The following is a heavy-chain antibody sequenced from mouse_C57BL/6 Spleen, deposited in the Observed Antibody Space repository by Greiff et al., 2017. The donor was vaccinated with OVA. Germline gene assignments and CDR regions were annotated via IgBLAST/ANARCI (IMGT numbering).Heavy chain of an antibody. Sequence: EVQLQESGPGLVKPSQSLYLTCSVTGYSITSGYYWNWIRQFPGNKLEWMGYISYDGSNNYNPSLKNRISITRDTSKNQFFLKLNSVTTEDTATYYCARYGNYDLWYFDVWGTGTTVTVSS. CDR2: ISYDGSN. CDR3: ARYGNYDLWYFDV. D-gene: IGHD2-1*01. V-gene: IGHV3-6*01. J-gene: IGHJ1*03. CDR1: GYSITSGYY.